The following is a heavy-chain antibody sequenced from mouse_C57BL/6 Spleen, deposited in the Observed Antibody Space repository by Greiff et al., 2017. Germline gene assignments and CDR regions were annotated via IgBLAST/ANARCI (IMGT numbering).Heavy chain of an antibody. CDR2: IWTGGGT. V-gene: IGHV2-9-1*01. CDR1: GFSLTSYA. J-gene: IGHJ1*03. CDR3: ARDRGYGSSYGYFDV. Sequence: VKLQESGPGLVAPSQSLSITCTVSGFSLTSYAISWVRQPPGKGLEWLGVIWTGGGTNYNSALKSRLSISKDNSKSQVFLKMNSLQTDDTARYYCARDRGYGSSYGYFDVWGTGTTVTVSS. D-gene: IGHD1-1*01.